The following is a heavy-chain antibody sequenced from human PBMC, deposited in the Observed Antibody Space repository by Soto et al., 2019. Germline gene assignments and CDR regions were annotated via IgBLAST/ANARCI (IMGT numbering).Heavy chain of an antibody. V-gene: IGHV1-24*01. D-gene: IGHD2-21*01. CDR1: GYTLTELS. CDR2: FDPEDGET. Sequence: ASVKVSCKVSGYTLTELSMHWVRQAPGKGLEWMGGFDPEDGETIYAQKFQGRVTMTEDTSTDTAYMELSSLRSEDTAVYYCSTVIAVDTVIAIWGQGTLVTVSS. CDR3: STVIAVDTVIAI. J-gene: IGHJ4*02.